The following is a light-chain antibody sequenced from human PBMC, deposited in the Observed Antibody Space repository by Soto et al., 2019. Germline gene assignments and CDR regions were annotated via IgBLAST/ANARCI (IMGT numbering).Light chain of an antibody. J-gene: IGKJ1*01. CDR2: GAS. V-gene: IGKV3-20*01. Sequence: VLRPSPNTRTRSVGERATLSCRASQSVSNNYLAWYQQKPGQAPRLLIYGASNRATGIPDRFSGSGSRTEFTLTICSLQADDFAPYYCQHYNSYSEAFGQGTKVDIK. CDR3: QHYNSYSEA. CDR1: QSVSNNY.